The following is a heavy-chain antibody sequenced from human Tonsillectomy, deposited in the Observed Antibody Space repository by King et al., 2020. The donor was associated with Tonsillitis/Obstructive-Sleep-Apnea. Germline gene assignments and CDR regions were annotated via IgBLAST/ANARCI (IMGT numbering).Heavy chain of an antibody. Sequence: QLVQSGGGLVQPGGSLRLSCAASGFTFSSYSMNWVRQAPGKGLEWVSYISSSSSTMYYADSVKGRFTIARDNAKNSLYLQMNSLRDEDTAVYYCARDTVFYSNPDYYYYYMDVWGKGTTVTVSS. CDR1: GFTFSSYS. D-gene: IGHD4-11*01. CDR3: ARDTVFYSNPDYYYYYMDV. V-gene: IGHV3-48*02. J-gene: IGHJ6*03. CDR2: ISSSSSTM.